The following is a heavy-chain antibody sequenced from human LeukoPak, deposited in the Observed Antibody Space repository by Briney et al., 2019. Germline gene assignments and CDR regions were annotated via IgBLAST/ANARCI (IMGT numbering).Heavy chain of an antibody. CDR3: ARGERRGPLDY. CDR1: GFTFKSHW. Sequence: PGGSLRLSCAASGFTFKSHWMHWVRRSPGKGLVWVSRLSTDSTRENYADSVKGRFTVSRDNAKNTLCLQLNSLRVDGTAVYYCARGERRGPLDYWGQGTLVTVSS. CDR2: LSTDSTRE. V-gene: IGHV3-74*01. J-gene: IGHJ4*02. D-gene: IGHD1-1*01.